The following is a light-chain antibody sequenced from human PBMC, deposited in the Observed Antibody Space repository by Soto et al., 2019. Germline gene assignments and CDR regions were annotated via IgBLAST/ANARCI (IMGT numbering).Light chain of an antibody. J-gene: IGLJ1*01. CDR1: SSDVGAFNY. Sequence: QSALTQPASVSGSPGQAITISCSGTSSDVGAFNYVSWYQQHPGKAPKLMIYDVSNRPSGVSNRFSGSKSGNTASLTISGLRAEDEADYYCNSYTSNNTYVFGTATKLTVL. CDR3: NSYTSNNTYV. V-gene: IGLV2-14*03. CDR2: DVS.